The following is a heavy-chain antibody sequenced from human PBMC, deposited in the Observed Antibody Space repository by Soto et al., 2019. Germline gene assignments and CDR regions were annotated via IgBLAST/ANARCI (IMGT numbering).Heavy chain of an antibody. CDR2: IYYSGST. CDR3: AREGLITGTTYYYYGMDV. J-gene: IGHJ6*02. V-gene: IGHV4-59*01. Sequence: QVQLQESGPGLVKPSETLSLTCTVSGGSISSYYWSWIRQPPGKGLEWIGYIYYSGSTNYNPSLKSRVTISVDTSKNQFSLKLSSVSAADMAVYYCAREGLITGTTYYYYGMDVWGQGTTVTVSS. D-gene: IGHD1-7*01. CDR1: GGSISSYY.